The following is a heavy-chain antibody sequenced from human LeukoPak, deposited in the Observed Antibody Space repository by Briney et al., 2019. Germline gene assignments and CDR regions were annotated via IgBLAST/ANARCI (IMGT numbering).Heavy chain of an antibody. CDR3: ARGGEQQQLARAGDY. D-gene: IGHD6-13*01. Sequence: SETLSLTCAVYGGSFSGYYWSWIRQPPGKGLEWIGEINHSGSTNYNPSLKSRVTISVDTSKNQFSLKLSSVTAADTVVYYCARGGEQQQLARAGDYWGQGTLVTVSS. CDR1: GGSFSGYY. V-gene: IGHV4-34*01. J-gene: IGHJ4*02. CDR2: INHSGST.